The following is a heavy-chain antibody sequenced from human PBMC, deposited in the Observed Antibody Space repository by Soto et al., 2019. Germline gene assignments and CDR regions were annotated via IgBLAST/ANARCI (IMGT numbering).Heavy chain of an antibody. CDR3: ATIVVVPAAKILRDWYDP. CDR1: GGSISSSSYY. J-gene: IGHJ5*02. Sequence: PSETLSLTCTVSGGSISSSSYYWGWIRQPPGKGLEWIGSIYYSGSTYYNPSLKSRVTISVDTSKNQFSLKLSSVTAADTAVYYCATIVVVPAAKILRDWYDPWSQGTLVTVSS. V-gene: IGHV4-39*01. CDR2: IYYSGST. D-gene: IGHD2-2*01.